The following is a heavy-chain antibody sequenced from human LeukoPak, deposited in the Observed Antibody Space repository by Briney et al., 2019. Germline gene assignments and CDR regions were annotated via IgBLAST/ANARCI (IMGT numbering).Heavy chain of an antibody. CDR3: AREAGISCLGY. D-gene: IGHD2-2*01. CDR2: INPNSGGT. CDR1: GYTFTVYY. Sequence: AAVKVSCKVSGYTFTVYYMHWVRQAPGQGLEWMGWINPNSGGTNYAQKFQGRVTMTRDTSISTAYMELSRLRSDDTAVYYCAREAGISCLGYWGQGTLVTVSA. J-gene: IGHJ4*02. V-gene: IGHV1-2*02.